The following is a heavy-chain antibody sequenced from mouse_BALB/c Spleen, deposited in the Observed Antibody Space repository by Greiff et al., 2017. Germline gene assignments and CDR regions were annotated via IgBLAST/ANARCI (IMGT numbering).Heavy chain of an antibody. Sequence: QVQLKESGAELVKPGASVKLSCKASGYTFTSYYMYWVKQRPGQGLEWIGEINPSNGGTNFNEKFKSKATLTVDKSSSTAYMQLSSLTSEDSAVYYCTRGYYGRWYFDVWGAGTTVTVSS. CDR3: TRGYYGRWYFDV. D-gene: IGHD1-1*01. J-gene: IGHJ1*01. CDR2: INPSNGGT. CDR1: GYTFTSYY. V-gene: IGHV1S81*02.